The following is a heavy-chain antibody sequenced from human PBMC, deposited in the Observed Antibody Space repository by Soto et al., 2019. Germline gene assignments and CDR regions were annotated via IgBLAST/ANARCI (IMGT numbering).Heavy chain of an antibody. CDR2: INHSGST. CDR3: VSKLGSCTGGSCNWYFDL. V-gene: IGHV4-34*01. CDR1: GGSCSGFY. J-gene: IGHJ2*01. Sequence: QVQLQQWGAGLLKPSEPLSLTCDVYGGSCSGFYWSWIRQPPGKGLEWIGEINHSGSTHYNPSLKSRVTREADTSKNQFYLQLLSVTAAATAVYYCVSKLGSCTGGSCNWYFDLWGRGTLVTVSS. D-gene: IGHD2-15*01.